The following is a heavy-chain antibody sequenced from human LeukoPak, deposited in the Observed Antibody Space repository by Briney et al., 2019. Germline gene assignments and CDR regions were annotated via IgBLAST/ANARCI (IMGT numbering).Heavy chain of an antibody. Sequence: ASVKVSCKASGYPFISTGINWLRQAPGHGLEWMGWISPYNGNTNFAQHFQNRLTLTTDTSSRTSFMELRSLRYEDTATYYCARDHGGFWSGSAGFWGQGTLLTVSS. V-gene: IGHV1-18*01. CDR1: GYPFISTG. D-gene: IGHD3-3*01. CDR3: ARDHGGFWSGSAGF. J-gene: IGHJ4*02. CDR2: ISPYNGNT.